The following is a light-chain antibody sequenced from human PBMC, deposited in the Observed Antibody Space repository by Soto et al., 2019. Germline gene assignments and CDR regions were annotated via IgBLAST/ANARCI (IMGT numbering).Light chain of an antibody. CDR1: QGISSW. J-gene: IGKJ1*01. CDR2: DAS. Sequence: DIQMTQSPSTLSASVGDRVTITCRASQGISSWLAWYQQKPGKAPKLLIYDASSLESGVPSRFSGSGSGTEFTLTISSLQPDDFATYCCQHYGGMWTFGQGTKVDI. CDR3: QHYGGMWT. V-gene: IGKV1-5*01.